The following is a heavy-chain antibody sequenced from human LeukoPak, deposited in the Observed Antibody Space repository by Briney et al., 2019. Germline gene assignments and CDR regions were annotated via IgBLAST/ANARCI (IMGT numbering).Heavy chain of an antibody. CDR2: VYHRGST. CDR3: GRESGRYHFDY. D-gene: IGHD1-26*01. J-gene: IGHJ4*02. V-gene: IGHV4-38-2*02. CDR1: GYSIGSGYY. Sequence: SETLSLTCAVSGYSIGSGYYWGWIRPPPGKGLEWIGSVYHRGSTHYNPSLESRVTISLDTSKNNISLELSSVTAADTALYYCGRESGRYHFDYWGRESWSPSPQ.